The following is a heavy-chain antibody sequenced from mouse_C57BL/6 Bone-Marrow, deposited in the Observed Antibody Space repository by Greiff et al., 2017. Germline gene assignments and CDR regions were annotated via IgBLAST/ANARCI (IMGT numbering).Heavy chain of an antibody. CDR2: IHPNSGST. V-gene: IGHV1-64*01. J-gene: IGHJ3*01. Sequence: VKLQQPGAELVKPGASVKLSCKASGYTFTSYWMHWVKQRPGQGLEWIGMIHPNSGSTNYNEKFKSKATLTVDKSSSTAYMQLSSLTSEDSAVYYCAREGGYDYAWFAYWGQGTLVTVSA. D-gene: IGHD2-4*01. CDR3: AREGGYDYAWFAY. CDR1: GYTFTSYW.